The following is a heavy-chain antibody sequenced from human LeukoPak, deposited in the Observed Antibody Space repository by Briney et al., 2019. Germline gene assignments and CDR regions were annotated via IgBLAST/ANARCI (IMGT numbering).Heavy chain of an antibody. V-gene: IGHV1-69*01. CDR1: EGTFSSYA. J-gene: IGHJ4*02. CDR2: IIPIFGTA. D-gene: IGHD5-18*01. Sequence: SVKVSCKASEGTFSSYAISWVRQAPGQGLEWMGGIIPIFGTANYAQKFQGRVTITADESTSTAYMELSSLRSEDTAVYYCARDSHLPPYSYGYYFDYWGQGTLVTVSS. CDR3: ARDSHLPPYSYGYYFDY.